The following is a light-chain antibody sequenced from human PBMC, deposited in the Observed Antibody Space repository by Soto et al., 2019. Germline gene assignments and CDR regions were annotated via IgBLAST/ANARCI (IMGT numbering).Light chain of an antibody. CDR1: SSDIGVYNY. CDR2: EVN. J-gene: IGLJ1*01. CDR3: SSYTTSNTYV. V-gene: IGLV2-14*01. Sequence: QSVLTQPASVSGSPGQSITFSCTGTSSDIGVYNYVSWYQQHPGKAPKPMIYEVNNRPSGVSNRFSGSKSGNTASLTISGLQAEDEADYYCSSYTTSNTYVFGPGTKVTVL.